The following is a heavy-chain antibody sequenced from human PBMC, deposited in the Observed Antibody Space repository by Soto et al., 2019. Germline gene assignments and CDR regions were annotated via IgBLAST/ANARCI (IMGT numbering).Heavy chain of an antibody. V-gene: IGHV3-30-3*01. Sequence: PRLSCAASGFTFSSYAMHWVRQAPGKGLEWVAVISYDGSNKYYADSVKGRFTISRDNSKNTLYLQMNSLRAEDTAVYYCARGPSSLTRYDYWGQGTLVTVSS. J-gene: IGHJ4*02. CDR3: ARGPSSLTRYDY. D-gene: IGHD2-2*01. CDR1: GFTFSSYA. CDR2: ISYDGSNK.